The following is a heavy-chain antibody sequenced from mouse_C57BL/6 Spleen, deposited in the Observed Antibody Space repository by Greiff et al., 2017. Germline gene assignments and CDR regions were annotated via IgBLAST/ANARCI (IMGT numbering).Heavy chain of an antibody. CDR3: GRRVGRRWFDY. CDR2: IDPSDSYT. J-gene: IGHJ2*01. CDR1: GYTFTSYW. Sequence: QVQLQQPGAELVKPGASVKLSCKASGYTFTSYWMQWVKQRPGQGLEWIGEIDPSDSYTNYNQKFKGKATLTVDTSSSTAYMQLSSLTSEDSAVYYCGRRVGRRWFDYWGQGTTLTVSS. V-gene: IGHV1-50*01. D-gene: IGHD4-1*01.